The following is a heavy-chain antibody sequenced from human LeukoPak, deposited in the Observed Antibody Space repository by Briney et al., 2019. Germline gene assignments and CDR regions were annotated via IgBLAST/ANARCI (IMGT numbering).Heavy chain of an antibody. CDR3: ARDRGRGTRIAARPSAGYWFDP. D-gene: IGHD6-6*01. CDR1: GLTFSSYA. Sequence: GRSLRLSCAASGLTFSSYAMHWVRQAPGKGLEWVAVISYDGSNKYYADSVKGRFTISRDNSKNTLYLQMNSLRAEDTAVYYCARDRGRGTRIAARPSAGYWFDPWGQGTLVTVSS. CDR2: ISYDGSNK. V-gene: IGHV3-30*04. J-gene: IGHJ5*02.